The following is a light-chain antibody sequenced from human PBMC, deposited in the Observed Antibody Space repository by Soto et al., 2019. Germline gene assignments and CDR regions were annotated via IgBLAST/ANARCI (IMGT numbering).Light chain of an antibody. CDR3: QQYGSSPNT. Sequence: EIGLTQSPGTLSLSPGERATLSCRASQSVSSSYLAWYQQKPGQAPRLLIYGASSRATGIPDRFSGSGSGTDFTLTISRLEPEDCAVYYCQQYGSSPNTFGQGTKLEIK. J-gene: IGKJ2*01. V-gene: IGKV3-20*01. CDR1: QSVSSSY. CDR2: GAS.